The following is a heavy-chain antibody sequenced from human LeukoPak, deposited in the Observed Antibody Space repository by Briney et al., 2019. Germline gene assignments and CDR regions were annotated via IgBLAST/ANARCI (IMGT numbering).Heavy chain of an antibody. CDR1: GFTFSSYA. D-gene: IGHD2-8*01. CDR2: ISGSGAGT. J-gene: IGHJ4*02. V-gene: IGHV3-23*01. Sequence: AGGSLRLSCAVSGFTFSSYAMSWVRQAPGKGPEWVSGISGSGAGTYYADSVEGRFTISRDNSKNTLYLQMNSLRAEDAAVYYCAKMVREFYTISYYFDHWGQGTLVTVSS. CDR3: AKMVREFYTISYYFDH.